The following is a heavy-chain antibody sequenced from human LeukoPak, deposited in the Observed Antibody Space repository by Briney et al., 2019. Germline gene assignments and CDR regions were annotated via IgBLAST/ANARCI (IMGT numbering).Heavy chain of an antibody. CDR2: IYRGGNT. D-gene: IGHD3-16*01. J-gene: IGHJ4*02. CDR1: GFTVSSNY. V-gene: IGHV3-53*01. Sequence: GGSLRLSCVASGFTVSSNYMSWVRQSPGKGLEWVSIIYRGGNTYYADSVNGRFTISRDNSKNTLFLQMNSLSAEDSAIYYCASLAEYFFDYWGQGTLVTVSS. CDR3: ASLAEYFFDY.